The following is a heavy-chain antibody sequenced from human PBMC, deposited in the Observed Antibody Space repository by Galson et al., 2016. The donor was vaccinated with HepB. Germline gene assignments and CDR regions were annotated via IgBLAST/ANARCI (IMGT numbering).Heavy chain of an antibody. CDR1: GYTFSDYY. J-gene: IGHJ4*02. CDR2: INPKTGAT. V-gene: IGHV1-2*02. D-gene: IGHD1-1*01. CDR3: ARGGLEIIFDY. Sequence: SVKVSCKASGYTFSDYYIHWVRQAPGQGLEWMGWINPKTGATEFAHKFQGRVTMTGDTSMRTASMEVRRLRSDDTAVYYCARGGLEIIFDYWGQGTLVTVSS.